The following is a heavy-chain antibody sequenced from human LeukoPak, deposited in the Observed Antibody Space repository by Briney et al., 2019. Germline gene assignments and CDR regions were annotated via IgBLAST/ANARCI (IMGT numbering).Heavy chain of an antibody. V-gene: IGHV4-30-4*01. CDR3: ARDYGGNSEYFQH. CDR1: VGSISSGDYY. Sequence: PSETLSLTCTVSVGSISSGDYYWSWIRQPPGKGLEWIGYIYYSGSTYYNPSLKSRVTISVDTSKNQFSLKLSSVTAADTAVYYCARDYGGNSEYFQHWGQGTLVTVSS. CDR2: IYYSGST. D-gene: IGHD4-23*01. J-gene: IGHJ1*01.